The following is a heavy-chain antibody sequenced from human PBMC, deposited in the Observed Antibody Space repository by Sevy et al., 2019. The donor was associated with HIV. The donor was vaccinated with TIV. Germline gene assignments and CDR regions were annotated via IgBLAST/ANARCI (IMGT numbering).Heavy chain of an antibody. CDR1: GFTFSSYA. Sequence: GESLKISCAASGFTFSSYAMSWVRQAPGKGLEWVSAISGSGGSTYYADSVKGRFTISRDNSKNTLYLQMNSLRAEDTAVYYCAKTRPDFWSGYYAPFDYWGQGTLVTVSS. J-gene: IGHJ4*02. CDR2: ISGSGGST. V-gene: IGHV3-23*01. D-gene: IGHD3-3*01. CDR3: AKTRPDFWSGYYAPFDY.